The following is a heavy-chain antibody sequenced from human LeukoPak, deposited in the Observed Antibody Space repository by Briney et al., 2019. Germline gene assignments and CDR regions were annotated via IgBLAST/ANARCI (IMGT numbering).Heavy chain of an antibody. V-gene: IGHV1-69*04. CDR2: IIPILGIA. CDR3: AREFNVDTGLDH. D-gene: IGHD5-18*01. CDR1: GGTFSSYA. Sequence: SVKVSCKASGGTFSSYAISWVRQAPGQGLEWMGRIIPILGIANYAQKFQGRVTITADKSTSTVYMELSRLTSDDTAVYYCAREFNVDTGLDHWGHGTLVTISS. J-gene: IGHJ4*01.